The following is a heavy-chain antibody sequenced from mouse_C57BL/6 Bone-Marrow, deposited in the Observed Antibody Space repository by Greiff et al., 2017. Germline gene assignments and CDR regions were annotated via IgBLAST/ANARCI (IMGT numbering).Heavy chain of an antibody. V-gene: IGHV1-61*01. D-gene: IGHD4-1*01. CDR3: ARTGTGY. Sequence: QVQLQQSGAELVRPGSSVKLSCKASGYTFTSYWMDWVKQRPGQGLDWIGNIYPSDSETHYNQKFKDKATLTVDKSSSTAYMQLSSLTSEDSAVYYCARTGTGYWGQGTTLTVSS. J-gene: IGHJ2*01. CDR2: IYPSDSET. CDR1: GYTFTSYW.